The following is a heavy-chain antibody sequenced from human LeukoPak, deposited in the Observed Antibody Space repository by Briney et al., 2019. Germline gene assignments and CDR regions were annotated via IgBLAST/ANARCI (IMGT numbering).Heavy chain of an antibody. D-gene: IGHD3-22*01. J-gene: IGHJ4*02. CDR1: GFTFSSYS. Sequence: GGSLRLSCAASGFTFSSYSMDWVRQAPGKGLEWVPSISSSSSYIYYADSVKGRFTIPRENAKNSLYLQMNSLRAEDTAVYYCARGTNLDSSGDYLDYWGQGTLVTVSS. CDR2: ISSSSSYI. V-gene: IGHV3-21*01. CDR3: ARGTNLDSSGDYLDY.